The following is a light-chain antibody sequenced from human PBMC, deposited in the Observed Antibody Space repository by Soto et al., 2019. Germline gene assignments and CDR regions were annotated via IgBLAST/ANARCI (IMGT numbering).Light chain of an antibody. Sequence: EIVMTQSPPTLSVSPGERATLSCRASQNVENKLAWYQQRPGQAPRLLIYGASSRATGIPDRFSGSGSWTDFTLTISRLEPEDFAVYYCQQYGSSSFTFGPGTKVDIK. CDR1: QNVENK. J-gene: IGKJ3*01. CDR2: GAS. CDR3: QQYGSSSFT. V-gene: IGKV3-20*01.